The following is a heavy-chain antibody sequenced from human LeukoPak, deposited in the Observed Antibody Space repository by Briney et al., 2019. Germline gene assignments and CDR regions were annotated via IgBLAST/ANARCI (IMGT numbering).Heavy chain of an antibody. Sequence: GGSLRLSCAASGFTFDDYAMHWVRQAPGKGLEWVSGISWNSGSIGYADSVKGRFTISRDNAKNSLYLQMNSPRAEDMALYYCAKGFMPSARGDAFDIWGQGTMVTVSS. CDR2: ISWNSGSI. CDR3: AKGFMPSARGDAFDI. J-gene: IGHJ3*02. CDR1: GFTFDDYA. D-gene: IGHD3-10*01. V-gene: IGHV3-9*03.